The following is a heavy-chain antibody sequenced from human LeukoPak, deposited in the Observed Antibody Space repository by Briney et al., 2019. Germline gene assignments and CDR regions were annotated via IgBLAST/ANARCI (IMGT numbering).Heavy chain of an antibody. J-gene: IGHJ4*02. Sequence: PSETLSLTCTVSGGSISGYYWSWIRQPPGKGLEWIGYIYYSGSTNYNPSLKSRVTISVDTSKNQFSLKLSSVTAADTAVYYCARGSIVVVPAAIMPYFDYWGQGTLVTVSS. CDR2: IYYSGST. CDR1: GGSISGYY. V-gene: IGHV4-59*01. D-gene: IGHD2-2*01. CDR3: ARGSIVVVPAAIMPYFDY.